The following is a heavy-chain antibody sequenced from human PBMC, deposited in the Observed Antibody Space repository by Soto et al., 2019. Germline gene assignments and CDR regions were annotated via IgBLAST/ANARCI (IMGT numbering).Heavy chain of an antibody. Sequence: VGTLRLSCAASGGTFSSYAMHWVRQAPGKGLEWVAVISYDGSNKYYADSVKGRFTISRHNSKNTLYLQMNSLSAEDSAVYYCARECELLLEYFDYWGQGTLVTVSS. CDR1: GGTFSSYA. D-gene: IGHD1-26*01. CDR2: ISYDGSNK. J-gene: IGHJ4*01. CDR3: ARECELLLEYFDY. V-gene: IGHV3-30-3*01.